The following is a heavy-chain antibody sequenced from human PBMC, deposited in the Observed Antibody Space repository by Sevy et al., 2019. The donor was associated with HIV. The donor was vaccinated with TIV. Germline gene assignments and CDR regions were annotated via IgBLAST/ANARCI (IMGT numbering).Heavy chain of an antibody. V-gene: IGHV3-7*04. CDR1: GFTFSTYW. D-gene: IGHD3-22*01. Sequence: GESLKISCAASGFTFSTYWMHWVRQAPGKGLEWVANIKQDESEKYYVASVKGRFTISRDNAKNSLYLQMNSLRPGDTAVYYCARGNSGSFDYWGQGTLVTVSS. J-gene: IGHJ4*02. CDR2: IKQDESEK. CDR3: ARGNSGSFDY.